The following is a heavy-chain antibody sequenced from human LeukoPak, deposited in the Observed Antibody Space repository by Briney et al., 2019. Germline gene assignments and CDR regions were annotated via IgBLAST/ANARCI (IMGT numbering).Heavy chain of an antibody. CDR2: IYYSVNT. V-gene: IGHV4-39*07. Sequence: SETLSLTCTVSGGSISSSSYYWGWIRQPPGKGLEWIGSIYYSVNTYYNPSLKILVTISVDTSKNQFSLKLSSVTAGDMAVYYCGRESENWLDPWGKGTMVTVSS. CDR1: GGSISSSSYY. J-gene: IGHJ5*02. CDR3: GRESENWLDP.